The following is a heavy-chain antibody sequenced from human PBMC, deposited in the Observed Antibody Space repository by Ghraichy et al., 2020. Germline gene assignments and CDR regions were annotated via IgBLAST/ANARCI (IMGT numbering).Heavy chain of an antibody. CDR3: ARGELRSSSCPDC. CDR1: GFTFSSFW. V-gene: IGHV3-74*01. Sequence: SCAASGFTFSSFWMHWVRQAPGKGLVWVSRIDGDGSRTSYVDSVKGRFTISRDNSKNTLYLQMNSLRAEDTAVYYCARGELRSSSCPDCWGQGTLVTVSS. CDR2: IDGDGSRT. J-gene: IGHJ4*02. D-gene: IGHD6-13*01.